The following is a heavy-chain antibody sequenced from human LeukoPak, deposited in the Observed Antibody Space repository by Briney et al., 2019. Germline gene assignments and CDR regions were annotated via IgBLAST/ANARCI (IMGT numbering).Heavy chain of an antibody. D-gene: IGHD3-10*01. CDR1: GYTFTSYG. CDR2: ISAYNGNT. J-gene: IGHJ6*02. V-gene: IGHV1-18*01. Sequence: GASVKVSCKASGYTFTSYGISWVRQAPGQGLEWMGWISAYNGNTNYAQKLQGRVTMTTDTSTSTAYMELRSLRSDDTAVYYCARDGPGTLLWFGELEGYYGTDVWGQGTTVTVSS. CDR3: ARDGPGTLLWFGELEGYYGTDV.